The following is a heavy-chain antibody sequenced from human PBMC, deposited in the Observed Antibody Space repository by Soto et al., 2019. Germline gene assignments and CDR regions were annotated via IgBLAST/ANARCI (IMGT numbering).Heavy chain of an antibody. J-gene: IGHJ4*02. CDR1: GFTFSSYA. CDR2: ISGSGDSL. Sequence: GGSLRLSCAASGFTFSSYAMTWVRQAPGKGLEWVSTISGSGDSLYYADSVKGRFTISRDTSKNTLFLQMNSLRAEDTAVYYCARDSRGYKPYFDYWGQGTLVTVSS. CDR3: ARDSRGYKPYFDY. D-gene: IGHD6-25*01. V-gene: IGHV3-23*01.